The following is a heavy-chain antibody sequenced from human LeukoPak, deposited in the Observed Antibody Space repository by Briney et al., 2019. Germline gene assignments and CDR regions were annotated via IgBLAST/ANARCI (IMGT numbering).Heavy chain of an antibody. CDR2: SNQSGTT. V-gene: IGHV4-34*01. D-gene: IGHD4/OR15-4a*01. CDR3: ALGRFLRVGLGAIRNWFDP. J-gene: IGHJ5*02. CDR1: GGSFSAYS. Sequence: SETLSLTCAVFGGSFSAYSWTWIRQPPGRGLEWVGESNQSGTTRYNPSLKSRVTISVDRSKNQFSLKLNSVTAADTAVYYCALGRFLRVGLGAIRNWFDPWGQGTLVTVSS.